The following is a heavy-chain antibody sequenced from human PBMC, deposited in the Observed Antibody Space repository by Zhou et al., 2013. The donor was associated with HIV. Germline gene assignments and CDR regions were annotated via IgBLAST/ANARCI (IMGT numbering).Heavy chain of an antibody. Sequence: QVQLVQSGADVKKPGASVKVSCKASGYTFTSYEINWVRQATGQGLEWMGWMNPNSGNTGFAQKFQGRVTMTRNTSISTAYMELSSLKSEDTAMYYCAREFMKTFGVLTPLVAYYYYGMDVWGQGTTVTVSS. D-gene: IGHD3-16*01. CDR1: GYTFTSYE. CDR3: AREFMKTFGVLTPLVAYYYYGMDV. V-gene: IGHV1-8*02. CDR2: MNPNSGNT. J-gene: IGHJ6*02.